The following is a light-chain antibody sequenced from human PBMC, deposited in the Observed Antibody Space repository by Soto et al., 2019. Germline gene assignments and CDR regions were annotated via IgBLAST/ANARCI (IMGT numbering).Light chain of an antibody. CDR1: QGLSDS. CDR2: VTS. Sequence: DIQMTQSPSSVSASVGDRVTITCRATQGLSDSLAWYQQKPGKAPKLLISVTSRLQSGVPSRFSGSASAKDFTLTIDRLQTEDLATYYCQQGHNWPLTVGQGTLLEIK. V-gene: IGKV1-12*01. CDR3: QQGHNWPLT. J-gene: IGKJ5*01.